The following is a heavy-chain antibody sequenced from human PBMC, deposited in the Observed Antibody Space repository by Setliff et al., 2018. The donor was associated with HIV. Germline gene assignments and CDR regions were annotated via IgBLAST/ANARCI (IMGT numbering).Heavy chain of an antibody. CDR3: ASPRSLLVWYDAFDI. CDR2: INRSGST. CDR1: GISISSYY. D-gene: IGHD3-16*01. J-gene: IGHJ3*02. V-gene: IGHV4-4*07. Sequence: SETLSLTCTVSGISISSYYWSWIRQPAGKGLEWIGRINRSGSTKYNPSLKSRVTMSVDTSKNYVSLTLSSVTAADTAVYYCASPRSLLVWYDAFDIWGQGTMVTVSS.